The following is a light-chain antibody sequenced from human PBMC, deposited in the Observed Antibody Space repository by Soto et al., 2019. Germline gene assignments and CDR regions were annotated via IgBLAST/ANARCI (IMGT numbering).Light chain of an antibody. V-gene: IGLV2-14*01. CDR2: EVS. J-gene: IGLJ3*02. Sequence: QSVLTQPASVSGSPGQSITISCTGTSSDVGGYKYVSWYQQHPDKAPKLIIFEVSNRPSGISSRFSGSKSGNTASLTISGLQAEDEADYYCCSYTTTNTRVFGGGTKLTVL. CDR3: CSYTTTNTRV. CDR1: SSDVGGYKY.